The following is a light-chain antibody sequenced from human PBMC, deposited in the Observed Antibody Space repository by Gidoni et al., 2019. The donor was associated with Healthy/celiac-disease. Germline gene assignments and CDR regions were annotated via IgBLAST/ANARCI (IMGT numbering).Light chain of an antibody. V-gene: IGKV1-39*01. J-gene: IGKJ4*01. Sequence: DIQMTQSPSSLSASVGDRVTITCRASQSISSYLNWYQQKPGKAPKLLIYAASSLQSGVPSRFSGSGSGTDFTLTISSLQPEDFATYYCQQSYSTSRITFGGXTKVEIK. CDR1: QSISSY. CDR3: QQSYSTSRIT. CDR2: AAS.